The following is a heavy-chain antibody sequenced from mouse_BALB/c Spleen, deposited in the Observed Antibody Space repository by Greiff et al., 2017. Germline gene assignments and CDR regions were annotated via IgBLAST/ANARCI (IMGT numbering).Heavy chain of an antibody. CDR3: ARGRGYDAWFAY. CDR2: ISSGGST. J-gene: IGHJ3*01. Sequence: DVKLVESGGGLVKPGGSLKLSCAASGFTFSSYAMSWVRQTPEKRLEWVASISSGGSTYYPDSVKGRFTISRDNARNILYLQMSSLRSEDTAMYYCARGRGYDAWFAYWGQGTLVTVSA. CDR1: GFTFSSYA. V-gene: IGHV5-6-5*01. D-gene: IGHD2-14*01.